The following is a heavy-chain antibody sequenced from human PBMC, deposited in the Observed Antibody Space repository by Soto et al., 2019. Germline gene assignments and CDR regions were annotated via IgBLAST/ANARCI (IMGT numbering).Heavy chain of an antibody. J-gene: IGHJ6*03. CDR1: GFTVSSNY. CDR2: IYSGGST. Sequence: LRLSCAASGFTVSSNYMSWVRQAPGKGLEWVSVIYSGGSTYYADSVKGRFTISRDNSKNTLYLQMNSLRAEDTAVYYCARTRSGYYNYYYYYMDVWGKGTTVTVSS. CDR3: ARTRSGYYNYYYYYMDV. V-gene: IGHV3-66*01. D-gene: IGHD3-3*01.